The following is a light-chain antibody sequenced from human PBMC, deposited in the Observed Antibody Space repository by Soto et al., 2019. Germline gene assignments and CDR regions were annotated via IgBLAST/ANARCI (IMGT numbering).Light chain of an antibody. CDR3: QQSYSTPWT. CDR2: VAS. V-gene: IGKV1-39*01. J-gene: IGKJ1*01. CDR1: QSISSF. Sequence: DIQMTQSPSSLSASVGDRLTITCRASQSISSFLNWYEQKPGKAPKXLMYVASSLQSGVPSRFSASASGTDFTITISSLQPEDGETYDGQQSYSTPWTFGQGTKVDIK.